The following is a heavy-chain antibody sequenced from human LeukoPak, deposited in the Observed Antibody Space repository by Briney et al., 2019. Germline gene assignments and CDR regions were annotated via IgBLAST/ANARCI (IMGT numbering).Heavy chain of an antibody. CDR3: ATSAAGMMSVDY. J-gene: IGHJ4*02. D-gene: IGHD6-13*01. CDR1: EYTFTDYY. V-gene: IGHV1-69-2*01. CDR2: VDPEDGET. Sequence: APVKVSCKASEYTFTDYYMHWVQQAPGKGLEWMGLVDPEDGETIYAEKFQGRVTITADTSTDTAYMELSSLRSEDTAVYYCATSAAGMMSVDYWGQGTLVTVSS.